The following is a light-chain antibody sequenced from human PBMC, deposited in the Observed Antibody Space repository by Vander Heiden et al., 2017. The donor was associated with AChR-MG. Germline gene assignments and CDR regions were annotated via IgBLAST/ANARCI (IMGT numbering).Light chain of an antibody. J-gene: IGKJ2*02. CDR3: QQLNSYPRT. CDR2: ASS. CDR1: SGINSY. Sequence: DIQLTQSPSFLSASVGDRVTIPCQARSGINSYLAWYQQKPGKAPKLLIYASSTMQSGVPARFSGSGSGTEFTLTISSLQPEDFATYYCQQLNSYPRTFGHGTKLEIK. V-gene: IGKV1-9*01.